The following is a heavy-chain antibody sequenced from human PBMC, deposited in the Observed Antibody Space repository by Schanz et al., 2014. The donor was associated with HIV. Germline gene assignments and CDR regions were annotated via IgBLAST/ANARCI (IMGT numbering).Heavy chain of an antibody. CDR1: GGTLSSYS. Sequence: QVLLVQSGAEVQRPGSSVKVSCKASGGTLSSYSINWVRQAPGQGLEWMGGIIPIFGTANYAQKFQGRATITADESTSTAYMELSSLRSEDTAVYYCARDSPVAAGTLDYWGQGTLVTVS. CDR3: ARDSPVAAGTLDY. V-gene: IGHV1-69*01. J-gene: IGHJ4*02. D-gene: IGHD6-13*01. CDR2: IIPIFGTA.